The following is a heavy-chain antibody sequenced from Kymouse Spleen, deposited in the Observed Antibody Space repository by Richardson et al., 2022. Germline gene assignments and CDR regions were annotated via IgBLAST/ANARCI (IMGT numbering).Heavy chain of an antibody. J-gene: IGHJ4*02. Sequence: QVQLQESGPGLVKPSETLSLTCTVSGGSISSYYWSWIRQPPGKGLEWIGYIYYSGSTNYNPSLKSRVTISVDTSKNQFSLKLSSVTAADTAVYYCAAGYSSSWLTTGAREPWSPSPQ. CDR2: IYYSGST. D-gene: IGHD6-13*01. V-gene: IGHV4-59*01. CDR1: GGSISSYY. CDR3: AAGYSSSWLTT.